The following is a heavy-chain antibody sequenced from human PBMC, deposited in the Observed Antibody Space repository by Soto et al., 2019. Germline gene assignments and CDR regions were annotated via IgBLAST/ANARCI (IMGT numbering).Heavy chain of an antibody. J-gene: IGHJ5*02. CDR3: ARGIVVVPAVNNWFDP. CDR1: GYTFTSYA. CDR2: INAGNGNT. V-gene: IGHV1-3*01. D-gene: IGHD2-2*01. Sequence: ASVKVSCKASGYTFTSYAMHWVRQAPGQRLEWMGWINAGNGNTKYSQKFQGRVTITRDTSASTAYMELSSLRFEDTAVYYCARGIVVVPAVNNWFDPWGQGTLVTVSS.